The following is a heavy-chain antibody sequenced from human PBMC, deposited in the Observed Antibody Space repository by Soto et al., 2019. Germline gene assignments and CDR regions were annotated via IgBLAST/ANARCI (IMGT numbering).Heavy chain of an antibody. J-gene: IGHJ5*02. CDR3: ARGGCSSCRFDP. D-gene: IGHD6-6*01. CDR1: GGSVSSGSYY. V-gene: IGHV4-61*01. Sequence: SETLSLTCTVSGGSVSSGSYYWSWIRQPPGKGLEWIGYIYYSGSTNYNPSLKSRVTISVDRSKNQFSLKLSSVTAADTAVYYCARGGCSSCRFDPWGQGILVTVSS. CDR2: IYYSGST.